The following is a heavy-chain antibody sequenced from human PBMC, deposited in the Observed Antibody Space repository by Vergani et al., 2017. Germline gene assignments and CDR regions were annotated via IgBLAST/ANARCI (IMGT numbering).Heavy chain of an antibody. CDR3: ARAKHHYGDYPNWFDP. J-gene: IGHJ5*02. CDR1: GGTFSSYA. Sequence: QVQLVQSGAEVKKPGSSVKVSCKASGGTFSSYAISWVRQAPGQGLEWMGGIIPIFGTANYAQKFQGRVTMTRDTSTSTVYMELSSLRSEDTAVYYCARAKHHYGDYPNWFDPWGQGTLVTVSS. V-gene: IGHV1-69*06. D-gene: IGHD4-17*01. CDR2: IIPIFGTA.